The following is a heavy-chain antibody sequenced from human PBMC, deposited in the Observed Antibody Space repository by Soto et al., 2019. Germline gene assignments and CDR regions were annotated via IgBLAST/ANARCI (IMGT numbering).Heavy chain of an antibody. CDR3: ARAAVRGVIGCFDP. D-gene: IGHD3-10*01. Sequence: QVQLEQSGAEEKKPGASVKVSCKASGYTFTSYAMNWVRQAPGQRLEWMGWINAGNGNTKYSQKFQGRVTITRDTSASTAYMELRSLSSEDTAVYYCARAAVRGVIGCFDPWGQGTLVTVSS. CDR2: INAGNGNT. J-gene: IGHJ5*02. V-gene: IGHV1-3*05. CDR1: GYTFTSYA.